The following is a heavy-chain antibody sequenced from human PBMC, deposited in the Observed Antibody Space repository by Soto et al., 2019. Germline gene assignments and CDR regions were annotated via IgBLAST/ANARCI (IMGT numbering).Heavy chain of an antibody. D-gene: IGHD1-26*01. Sequence: GRSLNLSCAFSGFAFHSYEMTWVRQAPGRGLEWVSDIDKYGNEIYYVDSVKGRFTISRDNARNSLFLQLHSLRADDTALYYWARIRRSVDFYGLDVWGNGTTVPVAS. CDR2: IDKYGNEI. V-gene: IGHV3-48*03. CDR3: ARIRRSVDFYGLDV. CDR1: GFAFHSYE. J-gene: IGHJ6*04.